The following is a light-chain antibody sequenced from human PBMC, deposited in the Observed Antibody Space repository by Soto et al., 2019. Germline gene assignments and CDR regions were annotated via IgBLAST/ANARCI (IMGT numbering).Light chain of an antibody. V-gene: IGKV3-15*01. CDR2: RTS. CDR1: QNVAGD. Sequence: RVTTQSPATLSVSPGERATLSCRASQNVAGDLAWYQQKPGQAPRLLIYRTSTRATGIPARFSGSGSGTEFTLTSSSLQSEDFAVYYCQEYNGRSSSVQGTKVEIK. J-gene: IGKJ1*01. CDR3: QEYNGRSS.